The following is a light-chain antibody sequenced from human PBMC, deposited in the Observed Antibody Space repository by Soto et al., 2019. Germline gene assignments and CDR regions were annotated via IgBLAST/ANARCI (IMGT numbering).Light chain of an antibody. CDR3: QQTHSLPLS. CDR1: QGVGGW. CDR2: ATS. V-gene: IGKV1-12*01. J-gene: IGKJ3*01. Sequence: IQMTQSPSSVFASVGDRVTMTCRASQGVGGWLAWYQQKPGKVPKPLIYATSSLHSGVPSRFSGSGSGTDFTLSISSLQPEDFATYYCQQTHSLPLSFGPGTKVDIK.